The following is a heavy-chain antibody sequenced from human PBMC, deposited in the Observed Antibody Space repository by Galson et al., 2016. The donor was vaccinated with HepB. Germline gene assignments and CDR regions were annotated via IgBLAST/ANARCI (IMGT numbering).Heavy chain of an antibody. J-gene: IGHJ6*04. CDR3: AKDVSYSDYGPYHYFYGLDV. Sequence: SLRLSCAASGLTFSSYAMNWVRQAPGEGLEWASSISGSGGSTYYADPVKGRFTISRDNSKNRLYLQMNNLRAEDTAIYYCAKDVSYSDYGPYHYFYGLDVWGKGTTVTVSS. V-gene: IGHV3-23*01. CDR2: ISGSGGST. D-gene: IGHD4-17*01. CDR1: GLTFSSYA.